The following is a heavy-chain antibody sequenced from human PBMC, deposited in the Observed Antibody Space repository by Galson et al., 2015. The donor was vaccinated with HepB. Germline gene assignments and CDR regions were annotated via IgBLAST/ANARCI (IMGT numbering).Heavy chain of an antibody. D-gene: IGHD5-18*01. Sequence: SVKASCKASGGTFSSYAISWVRQAPGQGLEWMGGIIPIFGTANYAQKFQGRVTITADESTSTAYMELSSLRSEDTAVYYCARGTHSYGQLGIYDYWGQGTLVTVSS. J-gene: IGHJ4*02. V-gene: IGHV1-69*13. CDR2: IIPIFGTA. CDR1: GGTFSSYA. CDR3: ARGTHSYGQLGIYDY.